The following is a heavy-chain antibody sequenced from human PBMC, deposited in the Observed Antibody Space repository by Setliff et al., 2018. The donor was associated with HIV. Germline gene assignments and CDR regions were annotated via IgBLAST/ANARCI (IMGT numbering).Heavy chain of an antibody. D-gene: IGHD4-17*01. J-gene: IGHJ6*04. V-gene: IGHV1-18*04. Sequence: ASVKVSCKASGYTFTDYYIHWVRQAPGQGLEWMGWINAGNGNTKYSQRFQGRVTMTTDTSTSTACMELRSLRSDDTAIYYCARDNYDDYSRVQMDVWGKGTTVTVSS. CDR3: ARDNYDDYSRVQMDV. CDR1: GYTFTDYY. CDR2: INAGNGNT.